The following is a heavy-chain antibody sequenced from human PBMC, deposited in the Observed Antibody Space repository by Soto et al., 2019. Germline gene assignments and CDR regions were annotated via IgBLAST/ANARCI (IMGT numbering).Heavy chain of an antibody. CDR1: GFTFSSYS. CDR3: AKAEGGSSWTRDAFDI. D-gene: IGHD6-13*01. V-gene: IGHV3-21*01. Sequence: PGGSLRLSCAASGFTFSSYSMNWVRQAPGKGLEWVSSISSSSSYIYYADSVKGRFTISRDNAKNSLYLQMNSLRAEDTAVYYCAKAEGGSSWTRDAFDIWGQGTMVNVSS. CDR2: ISSSSSYI. J-gene: IGHJ3*02.